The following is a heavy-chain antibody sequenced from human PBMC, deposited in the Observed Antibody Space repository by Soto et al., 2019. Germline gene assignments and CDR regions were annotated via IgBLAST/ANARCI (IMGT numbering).Heavy chain of an antibody. CDR3: ARDWIFGVAKPKDAFDI. Sequence: GGSLRLSCAASGFTFSSYWMHWVRQAPGKGLVWVSRINSDGSSTSYADSVKGRFTISRDNAKNTLYLQMNSLRAEDTAVYYCARDWIFGVAKPKDAFDIWGQGTMVTVSS. CDR1: GFTFSSYW. J-gene: IGHJ3*02. CDR2: INSDGSST. V-gene: IGHV3-74*01. D-gene: IGHD3-3*01.